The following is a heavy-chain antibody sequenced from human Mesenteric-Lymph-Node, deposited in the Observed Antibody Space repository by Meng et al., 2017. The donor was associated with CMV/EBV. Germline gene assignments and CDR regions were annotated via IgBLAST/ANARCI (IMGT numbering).Heavy chain of an antibody. CDR2: IIPILGIA. J-gene: IGHJ5*02. D-gene: IGHD6-13*01. CDR3: AGGIAAAGSRWFDP. CDR1: GGTFSSYT. V-gene: IGHV1-69*02. Sequence: QVQLVQSGAEVKKPGYSVKVPCKASGGTFSSYTISWVRQAPGQGLEWMGRIIPILGIANYAQKFQGRVTITADNSTSTAYMELSSLRSEDTAVYYWAGGIAAAGSRWFDPWGQGTLVTVSS.